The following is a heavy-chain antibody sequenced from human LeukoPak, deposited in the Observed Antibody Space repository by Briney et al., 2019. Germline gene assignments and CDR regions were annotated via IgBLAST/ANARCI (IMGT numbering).Heavy chain of an antibody. CDR1: GFAFSIYD. J-gene: IGHJ4*02. Sequence: GGSLRLSCVASGFAFSIYDMHWVRQAAGKGLEWVSGIGGSGDTRYYADSVQGRFTISRDNSKNTLYLQMNSLRAEDTAVYYCANFRVGATGDSWGQGTLVTVSS. V-gene: IGHV3-23*01. CDR2: IGGSGDTR. D-gene: IGHD1-26*01. CDR3: ANFRVGATGDS.